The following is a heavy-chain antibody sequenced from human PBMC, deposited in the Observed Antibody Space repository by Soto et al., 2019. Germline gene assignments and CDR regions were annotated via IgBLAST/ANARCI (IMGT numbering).Heavy chain of an antibody. Sequence: QVQLVQSGAEVKKPGSSVKVSCKASGGTFSSYAISWVRQAPGQGLEWMGGIIPIFGTANYAQKFQGRVTSTADESTSTAYMELSSLRSEDTAVYYCARSGGYSYGQTGGMGFDYWGQGTLVTVSS. CDR1: GGTFSSYA. CDR3: ARSGGYSYGQTGGMGFDY. V-gene: IGHV1-69*12. J-gene: IGHJ4*02. CDR2: IIPIFGTA. D-gene: IGHD5-18*01.